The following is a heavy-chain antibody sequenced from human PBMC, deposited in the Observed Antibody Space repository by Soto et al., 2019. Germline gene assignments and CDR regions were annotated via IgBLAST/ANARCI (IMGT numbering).Heavy chain of an antibody. CDR2: INAGNGNT. CDR3: AGGGPLGFGELSPY. V-gene: IGHV1-3*01. J-gene: IGHJ4*02. D-gene: IGHD3-10*01. Sequence: ASVKVSCKASVYTFTSYAMHWVPQAPGQRLEWMGWINAGNGNTKYSQKFQGRVTITRDTSASTAYMELSSLRSEDTAVYYCAGGGPLGFGELSPYWGQGTLVTVSS. CDR1: VYTFTSYA.